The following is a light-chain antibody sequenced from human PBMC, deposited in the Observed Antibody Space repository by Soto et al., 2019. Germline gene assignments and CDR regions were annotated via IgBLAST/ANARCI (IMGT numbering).Light chain of an antibody. CDR1: QSVSNN. J-gene: IGKJ1*01. V-gene: IGKV3D-15*03. Sequence: EIVMTQSPATLSVSPGERAALSCRASQSVSNNLAWYQHRPGQAPRLLIYQTSIRAAGIPARFSASGTGTDFTLTISDVQPEDFAVYYCHQRQSWPRTFGQGTKVDIK. CDR3: HQRQSWPRT. CDR2: QTS.